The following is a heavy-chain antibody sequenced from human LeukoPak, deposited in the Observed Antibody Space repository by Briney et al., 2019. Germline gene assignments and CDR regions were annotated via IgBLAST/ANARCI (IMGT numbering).Heavy chain of an antibody. CDR3: ARDRVEIVVAGTVDC. V-gene: IGHV3-30-3*01. J-gene: IGHJ4*02. Sequence: GGSLRLSCAASGFTFSNYPMHWVRQAPGKGLEWVAVISYDGSNEHYADSVKGRFTISRDNSKNTLYLQMNSLGAEDTAVYYCARDRVEIVVAGTVDCWGQGTLVTVSS. CDR1: GFTFSNYP. CDR2: ISYDGSNE. D-gene: IGHD6-19*01.